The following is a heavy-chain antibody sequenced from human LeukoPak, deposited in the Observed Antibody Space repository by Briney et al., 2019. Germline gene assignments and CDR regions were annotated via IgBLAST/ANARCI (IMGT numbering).Heavy chain of an antibody. V-gene: IGHV3-21*01. J-gene: IGHJ4*02. D-gene: IGHD3-22*01. Sequence: GGSLRLSCAASGFTFSSYSMNWVRQAPGKGLEWVSSISSSSSYIYYADSVKGRFTISRGNAKNSLYLQMNSLRAEDTAVYYCARDTGAYYDSGGLDYWGQGTPVTVSS. CDR2: ISSSSSYI. CDR3: ARDTGAYYDSGGLDY. CDR1: GFTFSSYS.